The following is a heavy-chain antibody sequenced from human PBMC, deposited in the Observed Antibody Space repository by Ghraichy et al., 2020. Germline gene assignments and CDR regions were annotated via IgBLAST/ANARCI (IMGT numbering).Heavy chain of an antibody. V-gene: IGHV3-23*01. CDR1: GFTFSSYA. Sequence: GGSRRLSCAASGFTFSSYAMSWVRQAPGKGLEWVSAISGSGGSTYYADSVKGRFTISRDNSKNTLYLQMNSLRAEDTAVYYCAKDGAPVPANWFDPWGQGTLVTVSS. J-gene: IGHJ5*02. CDR2: ISGSGGST. CDR3: AKDGAPVPANWFDP. D-gene: IGHD2-2*01.